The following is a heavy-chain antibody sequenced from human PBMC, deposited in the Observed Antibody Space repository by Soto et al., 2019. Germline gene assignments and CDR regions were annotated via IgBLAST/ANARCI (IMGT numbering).Heavy chain of an antibody. Sequence: SETLSLTCTVSGGSISSYYWSWIRQPPGKGLEWIGYIYYSGSTNYNPSLKSRVTISVDTSKNQFSLKLSSVTAADTAVYYCVRGMLGNSFGFDAFSYYGMDVWGQGTTVTVSS. CDR3: VRGMLGNSFGFDAFSYYGMDV. CDR1: GGSISSYY. V-gene: IGHV4-59*01. J-gene: IGHJ6*02. CDR2: IYYSGST. D-gene: IGHD3-16*01.